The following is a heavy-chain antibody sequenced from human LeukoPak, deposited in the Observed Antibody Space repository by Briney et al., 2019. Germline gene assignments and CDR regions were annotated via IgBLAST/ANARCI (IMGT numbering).Heavy chain of an antibody. Sequence: ASVKVSCKASQYSFTDYAVHWVRQAPGQRLEWMGWINAGNGNTKYSQKFQGRVTITRDTSASTAYMELSSLRSEDTAVYYCARDRVGAIGRSWGQGTLVTVSS. CDR1: QYSFTDYA. J-gene: IGHJ5*02. CDR2: INAGNGNT. V-gene: IGHV1-3*01. CDR3: ARDRVGAIGRS. D-gene: IGHD1-26*01.